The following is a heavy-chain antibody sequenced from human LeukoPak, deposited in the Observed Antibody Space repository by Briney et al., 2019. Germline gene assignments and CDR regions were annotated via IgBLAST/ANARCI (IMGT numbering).Heavy chain of an antibody. J-gene: IGHJ4*02. CDR1: GGTFSSYA. CDR2: IIPIFVKA. Sequence: SVKVSCKASGGTFSSYAISWVRLDPGQGLEWMGGIIPIFVKANYAQKLQGRVTITTDENTSTAYMEQSSLKSEDTAVYYCASPYSSSTTFDYWGQGTLVTVSS. CDR3: ASPYSSSTTFDY. D-gene: IGHD6-6*01. V-gene: IGHV1-69*05.